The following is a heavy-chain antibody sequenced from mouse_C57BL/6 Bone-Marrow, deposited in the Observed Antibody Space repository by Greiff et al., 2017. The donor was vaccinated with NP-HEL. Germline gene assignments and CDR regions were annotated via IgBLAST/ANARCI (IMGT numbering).Heavy chain of an antibody. Sequence: EVKLVESGPGLVKPSQSLSLTCSVTGYSITSGYYWNWIRQFPGNKLEWMGYISYDGSNNYNPSLKNRISITRDTSKNQFFLKLNSVTTEDTATYYCARRAYSNYFDYWGQGTTLTVSS. CDR2: ISYDGSN. D-gene: IGHD2-5*01. CDR1: GYSITSGYY. J-gene: IGHJ2*01. CDR3: ARRAYSNYFDY. V-gene: IGHV3-6*01.